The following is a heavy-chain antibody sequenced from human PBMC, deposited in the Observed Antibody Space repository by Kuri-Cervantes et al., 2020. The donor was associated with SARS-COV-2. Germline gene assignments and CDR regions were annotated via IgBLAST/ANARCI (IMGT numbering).Heavy chain of an antibody. D-gene: IGHD5-24*01. CDR3: ARGLLIGYRDGWNPQNYFDH. CDR1: GGSISGHY. V-gene: IGHV4-59*11. Sequence: ESLKISCTVSGGSISGHYWIWIRQPPGKGLEWIAYIHYSGSTNYNSSLKSRVTISVDTSKNHFSLQMSSATAADSAIYYCARGLLIGYRDGWNPQNYFDHWGQGTLVTVSS. J-gene: IGHJ4*02. CDR2: IHYSGST.